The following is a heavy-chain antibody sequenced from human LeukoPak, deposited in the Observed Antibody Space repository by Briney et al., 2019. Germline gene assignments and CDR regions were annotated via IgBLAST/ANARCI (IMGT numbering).Heavy chain of an antibody. CDR1: GFTFSSYA. J-gene: IGHJ4*02. D-gene: IGHD3-10*01. V-gene: IGHV3-23*01. Sequence: GGSLRLSCAASGFTFSSYAMSWVRQAPGKGLEWVSAISGSGGSTYYADSVKGRFTISRDNSKNTLYLQMNSLRAEDTAVYYCASGGTYYYGSGSYSSYFDYWGQGTLVTVSS. CDR2: ISGSGGST. CDR3: ASGGTYYYGSGSYSSYFDY.